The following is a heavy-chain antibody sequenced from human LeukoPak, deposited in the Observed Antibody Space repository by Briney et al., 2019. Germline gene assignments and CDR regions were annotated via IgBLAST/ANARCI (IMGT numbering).Heavy chain of an antibody. J-gene: IGHJ6*03. Sequence: PSETLSLTRTVSGGSISSGSYYGSWIRQPAGKRLEWIGRIYSSGSTNYNPSLKSRVTISLDTSKNQFSLKLSSVTAADTAVYYCARVGYSNYGAYYYYYYYMDVWGKGTTVTVSS. CDR2: IYSSGST. CDR3: ARVGYSNYGAYYYYYYYMDV. D-gene: IGHD4-11*01. CDR1: GGSISSGSYY. V-gene: IGHV4-61*02.